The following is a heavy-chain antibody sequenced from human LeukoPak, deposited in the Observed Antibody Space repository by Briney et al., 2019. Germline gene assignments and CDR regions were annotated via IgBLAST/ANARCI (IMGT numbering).Heavy chain of an antibody. CDR2: ISYDGSNK. Sequence: GSLRLSCAASGFTFSSYGMHWVRQAPGKGLEWVAVISYDGSNKYYADSVKGRFTISRDNSKNTLYLQMNSLRAEDTAVYYCAKDWNYYDSSGLSAFDIWGQGTMVTVSS. J-gene: IGHJ3*02. V-gene: IGHV3-30*18. CDR3: AKDWNYYDSSGLSAFDI. D-gene: IGHD3-22*01. CDR1: GFTFSSYG.